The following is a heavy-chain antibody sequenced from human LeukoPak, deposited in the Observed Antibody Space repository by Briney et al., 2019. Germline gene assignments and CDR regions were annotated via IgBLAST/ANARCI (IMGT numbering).Heavy chain of an antibody. CDR3: ARGYSSTTLDY. Sequence: SETLSLTCAVYGGSFSGYYWSWIRQPPGKGLERIGEINHSGSTNYNPSLKSRVTISVDTSKNQFSLKLSSVTAADTAVYYCARGYSSTTLDYWGQGTLVTVSS. CDR1: GGSFSGYY. J-gene: IGHJ4*02. D-gene: IGHD6-13*01. CDR2: INHSGST. V-gene: IGHV4-34*01.